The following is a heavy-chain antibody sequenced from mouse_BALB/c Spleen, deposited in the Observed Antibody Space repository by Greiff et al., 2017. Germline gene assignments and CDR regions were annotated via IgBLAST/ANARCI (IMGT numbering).Heavy chain of an antibody. CDR1: GFNIKDYY. Sequence: VQLQQSGAELVRSGASVKLSCTASGFNIKDYYMHWVKQRPEQGLEWIGWIDPENGDTEYAPKFQGKATMTADTSSNTAYLQLSSLTSEDTAVYYCNALYGNDYAMDDWGQGTSVTVSS. D-gene: IGHD2-1*01. CDR2: IDPENGDT. J-gene: IGHJ4*01. V-gene: IGHV14-4*02. CDR3: NALYGNDYAMDD.